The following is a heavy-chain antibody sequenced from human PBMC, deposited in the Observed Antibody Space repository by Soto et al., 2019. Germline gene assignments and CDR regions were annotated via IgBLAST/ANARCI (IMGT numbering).Heavy chain of an antibody. D-gene: IGHD6-13*01. V-gene: IGHV3-66*01. Sequence: GSLRLSCAASGFTVSSNYMSWVRQAPGKGLEWVSVIYSGGSTYYADSVKGRFTISRDNSKNTLYLQMNSLRAEDTAVYYCARDMGSSSWTYYFDYWGQGTLVTVSS. CDR1: GFTVSSNY. CDR2: IYSGGST. CDR3: ARDMGSSSWTYYFDY. J-gene: IGHJ4*02.